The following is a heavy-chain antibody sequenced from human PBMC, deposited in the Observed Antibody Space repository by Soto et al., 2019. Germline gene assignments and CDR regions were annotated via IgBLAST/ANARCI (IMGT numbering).Heavy chain of an antibody. D-gene: IGHD2-2*01. V-gene: IGHV3-11*06. CDR2: ISSSSSYT. CDR3: ARIVSGYQLLSGAFDI. J-gene: IGHJ3*02. Sequence: GGSLRLSCAAYGFTFSDYYMSWIRQAPGKGLEWVSYISSSSSYTNYADSVKGRFTISRDNAKNSLYLQMNSLRAEDTAVYYCARIVSGYQLLSGAFDIWGQGTMVTVSS. CDR1: GFTFSDYY.